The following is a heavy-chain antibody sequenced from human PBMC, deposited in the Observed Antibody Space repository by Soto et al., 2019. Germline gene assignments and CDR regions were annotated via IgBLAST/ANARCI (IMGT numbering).Heavy chain of an antibody. D-gene: IGHD2-15*01. CDR2: IYYSGYT. J-gene: IGHJ4*02. Sequence: PSETLSLTCTVSGGSTSSNSYYLGWIRQPPGKGLEGIVSIYYSGYTYYNPSLKSRLSMSVDTSKNQFSLKLRSVTAADTAVYYCARQVTDCSGGSCHAYFDYWGQGSLVTVS. V-gene: IGHV4-39*01. CDR3: ARQVTDCSGGSCHAYFDY. CDR1: GGSTSSNSYY.